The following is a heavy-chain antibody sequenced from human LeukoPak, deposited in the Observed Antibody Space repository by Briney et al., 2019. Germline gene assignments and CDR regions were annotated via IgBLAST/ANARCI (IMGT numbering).Heavy chain of an antibody. D-gene: IGHD2-15*01. J-gene: IGHJ6*02. CDR1: GFTFSSYV. V-gene: IGHV3-30*03. CDR2: ISYDGSEK. CDR3: TRGGRSCGGMDV. Sequence: QPGGSLRLSCGASGFTFSSYVMHSVRQAPGGVLEWVAVISYDGSEKKYGHSAKGRFNISRDNFKDTLYLQMNSLRAEDTAVYYCTRGGRSCGGMDVWGQGTTVTVSS.